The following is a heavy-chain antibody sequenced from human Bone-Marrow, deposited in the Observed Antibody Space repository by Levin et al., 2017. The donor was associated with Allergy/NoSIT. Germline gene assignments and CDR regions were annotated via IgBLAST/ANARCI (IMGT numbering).Heavy chain of an antibody. CDR2: MSFDGSTK. J-gene: IGHJ2*01. V-gene: IGHV3-30-3*01. Sequence: PGGSLRLSCAASGFTFSNFAMHWVRLIPGKGLEWVGVMSFDGSTKYYADSVRGRFTISGDSSKNSVFLQMNSLRAEDAAVYYCAKAHHPLYRYTGKDSFWHIDLWGRGTEVTVSS. CDR1: GFTFSNFA. D-gene: IGHD1-26*01. CDR3: AKAHHPLYRYTGKDSFWHIDL.